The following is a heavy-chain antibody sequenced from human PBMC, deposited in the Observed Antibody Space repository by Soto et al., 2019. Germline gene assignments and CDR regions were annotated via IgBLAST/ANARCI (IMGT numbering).Heavy chain of an antibody. J-gene: IGHJ5*02. V-gene: IGHV4-34*01. CDR2: INPSGST. CDR3: ARGFHGEYVGWFDP. D-gene: IGHD4-17*01. Sequence: SETLSLTCAVYGGSFSGYYWSCIRQPPGKGLEWIGGINPSGSTNYNPSLTSRVTISVDTSKNQFSLKLSSVTAADTAVYYCARGFHGEYVGWFDPWGQGTLVTVSS. CDR1: GGSFSGYY.